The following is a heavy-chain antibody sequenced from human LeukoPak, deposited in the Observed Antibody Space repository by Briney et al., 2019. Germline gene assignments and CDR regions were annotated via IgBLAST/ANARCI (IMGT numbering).Heavy chain of an antibody. CDR2: ISPNSGGT. V-gene: IGHV1-2*02. CDR1: GYTFTGYY. J-gene: IGHJ6*02. D-gene: IGHD3-16*01. CDR3: ARGGEVGFYYGMDV. Sequence: ASVKVSCKASGYTFTGYYMHWVRQAPGQGLEWMGWISPNSGGTNYAQKFQGRVTMTRDTSISTAYMELSRLRSDNTAVYYCARGGEVGFYYGMDVWGQGTTVTVSS.